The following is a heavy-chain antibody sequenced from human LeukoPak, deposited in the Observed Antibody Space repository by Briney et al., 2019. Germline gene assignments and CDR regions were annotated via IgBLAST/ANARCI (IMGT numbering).Heavy chain of an antibody. Sequence: SETLSLTCTVSGGSISTYYWTWIGQPPGKGLEWIGYIYYSGSTYYNPSLKSRVTISVDTSKNQFSLKLSSVTAADTAVYYCARGDILTGYYYFDYWGQGTLVTVSS. D-gene: IGHD3-9*01. CDR2: IYYSGST. J-gene: IGHJ4*02. CDR3: ARGDILTGYYYFDY. V-gene: IGHV4-59*08. CDR1: GGSISTYY.